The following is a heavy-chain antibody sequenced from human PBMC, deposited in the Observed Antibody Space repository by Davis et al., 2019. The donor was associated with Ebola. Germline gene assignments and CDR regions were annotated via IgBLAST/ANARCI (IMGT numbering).Heavy chain of an antibody. V-gene: IGHV1-46*01. J-gene: IGHJ6*02. CDR1: GYTFTSYY. Sequence: ASVKVSCKASGYTFTSYYMHWVRQAPGQGLEWMGIINPSGGSTSYAQKFQGRVTMTRDTSTSTVYMELSSLRSEDMAVYYCARAVVVPYYGMDVWGQGTTVTVSS. CDR3: ARAVVVPYYGMDV. D-gene: IGHD2-2*01. CDR2: INPSGGST.